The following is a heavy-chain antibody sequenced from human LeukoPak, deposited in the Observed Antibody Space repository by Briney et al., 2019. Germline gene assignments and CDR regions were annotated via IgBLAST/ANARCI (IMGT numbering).Heavy chain of an antibody. CDR3: AGHYDILTGYDY. Sequence: SETLSLTCIVSGGSISGNYWSWIRQPPEKGLEWIGYIYYTGSTNYNPSLKSRVTISVDTSKNQFSLKLISVTAADTAVYFCAGHYDILTGYDYWGQGTLVTVSS. CDR1: GGSISGNY. V-gene: IGHV4-59*01. D-gene: IGHD3-9*01. CDR2: IYYTGST. J-gene: IGHJ4*02.